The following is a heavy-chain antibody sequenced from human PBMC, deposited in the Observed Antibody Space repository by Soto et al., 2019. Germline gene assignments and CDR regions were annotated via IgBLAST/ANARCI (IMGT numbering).Heavy chain of an antibody. CDR2: IYPGDSDT. J-gene: IGHJ3*02. CDR3: ARQDSSINSGDSFVI. V-gene: IGHV5-51*01. Sequence: GESLKISCKTSGYSFSTYWIGWVRQLPGQGLEWMGIIYPGDSDTRYSPSFQGQPTISVDKSISTTYLQWSSLKAPDSAMYYCARQDSSINSGDSFVIWGQGTLVTV. CDR1: GYSFSTYW. D-gene: IGHD2-2*01.